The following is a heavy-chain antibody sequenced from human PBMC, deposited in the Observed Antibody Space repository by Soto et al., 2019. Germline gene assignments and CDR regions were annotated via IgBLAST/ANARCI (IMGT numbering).Heavy chain of an antibody. J-gene: IGHJ4*02. D-gene: IGHD6-19*01. CDR1: GFSLSTSGEA. CDR3: AHGGDGGTGWYLDY. CDR2: IYWDDDK. Sequence: QITLKESGPTLVKPTQTLTLTCTFSGFSLSTSGEAVGWIRQPPGKALEWLALIYWDDDKRYSPFLKSRHTITKDTSKNQVVLIMTNMDPADTATYYCAHGGDGGTGWYLDYWGQGTLVTVSS. V-gene: IGHV2-5*02.